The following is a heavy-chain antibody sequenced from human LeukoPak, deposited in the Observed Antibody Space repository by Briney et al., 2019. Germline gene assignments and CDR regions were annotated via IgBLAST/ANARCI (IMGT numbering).Heavy chain of an antibody. J-gene: IGHJ4*02. CDR3: ARDRWDDISNWSGSFDF. CDR2: VSANGNT. V-gene: IGHV4-4*07. CDR1: GGSVSSYF. Sequence: PSETLSLTCTVSGGSVSSYFWSWIRQPAGKGLEWIGRVSANGNTNYNPSLMSRVTMSVDTSKNQFSLKVNSVTAADTAVYYCARDRWDDISNWSGSFDFWGQGTLVTVSS. D-gene: IGHD6-13*01.